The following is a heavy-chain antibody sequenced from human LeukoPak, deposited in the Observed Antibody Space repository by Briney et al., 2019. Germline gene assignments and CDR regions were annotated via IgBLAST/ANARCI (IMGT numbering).Heavy chain of an antibody. J-gene: IGHJ4*02. V-gene: IGHV4-39*01. CDR2: IYYSGST. CDR1: GGSIYNSAYH. CDR3: ARHHDMTSDY. Sequence: PSETLSLTCSVSGGSIYNSAYHWGRIRQPPGKGLEWIGSIYYSGSTYYNPSLKSRVTISVDTSKNQFSLKLSSVTAADTAVYYCARHHDMTSDYWGQGTLVTVSS. D-gene: IGHD4-11*01.